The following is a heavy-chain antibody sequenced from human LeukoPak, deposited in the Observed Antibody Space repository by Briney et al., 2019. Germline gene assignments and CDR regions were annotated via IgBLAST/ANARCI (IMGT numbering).Heavy chain of an antibody. CDR2: IKQDGSEK. J-gene: IGHJ4*02. CDR1: GFTFSSYA. V-gene: IGHV3-7*01. D-gene: IGHD2/OR15-2a*01. CDR3: ARGPTRANSTDY. Sequence: GGSLRLSCAASGFTFSSYAMSWVRQAPGKGLEWVANIKQDGSEKYYVDSVKGRFTISRDNAKNSLYLQMNSLRAEDTAVYYCARGPTRANSTDYWGQGALVTVSS.